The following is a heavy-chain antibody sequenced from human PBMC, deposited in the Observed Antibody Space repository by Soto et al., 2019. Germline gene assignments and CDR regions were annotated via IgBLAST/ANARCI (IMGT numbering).Heavy chain of an antibody. CDR2: IYYNGNT. J-gene: IGHJ4*02. D-gene: IGHD4-4*01. CDR3: ASFNDRLTPATVLH. V-gene: IGHV4-31*03. Sequence: QVQLQESGPGLVKPSQTLSLTCIVSGDSISSAGSYWTWIRQHPGKGLEWIGYIYYNGNTYYNPSLMSRLTISVDTSNNQFSLKLSSVTAADTAVYYCASFNDRLTPATVLHWGQGTLVTVSS. CDR1: GDSISSAGSY.